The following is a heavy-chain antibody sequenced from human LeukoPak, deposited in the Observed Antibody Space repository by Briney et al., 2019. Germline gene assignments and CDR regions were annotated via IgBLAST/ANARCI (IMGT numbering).Heavy chain of an antibody. CDR1: GXTFSSYG. D-gene: IGHD3-22*01. CDR3: AKDGDYYDSSGSLS. V-gene: IGHV3-30*18. J-gene: IGHJ5*02. CDR2: ISYDGSNK. Sequence: GGSLRLSCAASGXTFSSYGMHWVRQAPGKGLEWVAVISYDGSNKYYADSVKGRFTISRDNSKNTLYLQMNSLRAEDTAVYYCAKDGDYYDSSGSLSWGQGTLVTVSS.